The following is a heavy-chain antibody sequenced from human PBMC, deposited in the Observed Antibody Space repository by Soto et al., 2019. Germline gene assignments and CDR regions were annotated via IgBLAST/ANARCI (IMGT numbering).Heavy chain of an antibody. Sequence: ASVKVSCKASGYTFTSYGISWVRQAPGQGLEWMGWISAYNGNTNYAQKLQGRVTMTTDTSTSTAYMELRSLRSDDTAVYYCARVSATYYYILTGYYENDYWGQGTLVTVSS. V-gene: IGHV1-18*01. CDR2: ISAYNGNT. D-gene: IGHD3-9*01. J-gene: IGHJ4*02. CDR3: ARVSATYYYILTGYYENDY. CDR1: GYTFTSYG.